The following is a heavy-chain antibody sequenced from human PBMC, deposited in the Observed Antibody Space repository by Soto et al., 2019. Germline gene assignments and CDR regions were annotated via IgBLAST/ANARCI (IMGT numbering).Heavy chain of an antibody. V-gene: IGHV3-23*01. CDR1: GFTFSSYA. CDR2: ISGSGGST. CDR3: AKDSDPVSTSSGDV. J-gene: IGHJ6*02. Sequence: GGSLRLSCAAYGFTFSSYAMSWVRQAPGKGLEWVSAISGSGGSTYYADSVKGRFTISRDNSKNTLYLQMNSLRAEDTAVYYCAKDSDPVSTSSGDVWGQGTTVTVSS. D-gene: IGHD6-25*01.